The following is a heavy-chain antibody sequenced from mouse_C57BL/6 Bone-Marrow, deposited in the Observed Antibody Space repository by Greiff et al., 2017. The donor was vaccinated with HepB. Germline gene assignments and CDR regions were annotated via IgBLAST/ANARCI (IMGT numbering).Heavy chain of an antibody. CDR3: SRSWFAY. J-gene: IGHJ3*01. V-gene: IGHV1-54*01. CDR2: INPGSGGT. Sequence: VQLQQSGAELVRPGTSVKVSCKASGYAFTNYLIEWVKQRPGQGLEWIGVINPGSGGTNYNEKFKGKATLTADKSSSTAYTQLSSLTSEDSAVYFCSRSWFAYWGQGTLVTVSA. CDR1: GYAFTNYL.